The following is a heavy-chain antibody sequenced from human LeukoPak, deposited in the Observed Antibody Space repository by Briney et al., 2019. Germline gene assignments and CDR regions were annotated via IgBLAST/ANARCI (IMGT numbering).Heavy chain of an antibody. Sequence: GGSLRLSCAASGFTFSSYGMHWVRQAPGKGLEWVAVIWYDGSNKYYADSVKGRFTISRDTSKNTLYLQMNSLRAEDTAVYYCARDDSSSWTLDYFDYWGQGTLVTVSS. CDR3: ARDDSSSWTLDYFDY. CDR2: IWYDGSNK. J-gene: IGHJ4*02. D-gene: IGHD6-13*01. V-gene: IGHV3-33*01. CDR1: GFTFSSYG.